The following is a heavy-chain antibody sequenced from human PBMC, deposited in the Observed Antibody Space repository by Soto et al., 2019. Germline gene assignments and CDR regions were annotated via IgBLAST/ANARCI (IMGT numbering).Heavy chain of an antibody. CDR1: GFTFSNSW. J-gene: IGHJ4*02. D-gene: IGHD7-27*01. Sequence: PGGSLRLSCAASGFTFSNSWMTWVRQAPGKGLEWVANMNQDGSEKYYEDSVKGRFTISRDNAKNSLSLQMNSLRADDTAVYFCARDNRGTFDYWGQGALVTVSS. CDR2: MNQDGSEK. V-gene: IGHV3-7*03. CDR3: ARDNRGTFDY.